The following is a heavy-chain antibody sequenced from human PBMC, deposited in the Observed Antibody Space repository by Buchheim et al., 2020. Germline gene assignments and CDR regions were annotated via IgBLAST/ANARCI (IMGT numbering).Heavy chain of an antibody. D-gene: IGHD6-19*01. CDR3: AKSFLWYSSGWLSEYYFDY. CDR1: GFTFSSYA. V-gene: IGHV3-23*01. Sequence: EVQLLESGGGLVQPGGSLRLSCAASGFTFSSYAMSWVRQAPGKGLEWVSAISGSGGSTYYADSVKGRFTISRDNSKNTLYLQMNSLRAEDTAVYYCAKSFLWYSSGWLSEYYFDYWGQGTL. J-gene: IGHJ4*02. CDR2: ISGSGGST.